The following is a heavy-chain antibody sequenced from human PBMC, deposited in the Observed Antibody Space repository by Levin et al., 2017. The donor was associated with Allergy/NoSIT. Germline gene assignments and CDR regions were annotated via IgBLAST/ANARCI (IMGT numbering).Heavy chain of an antibody. CDR1: GFTFSAYY. J-gene: IGHJ6*03. Sequence: PGGSLRLSCAASGFTFSAYYMSWIRQAPGKGLEWVSYITNSGTTINYADSVRGRFTISRDNAKNSLYLQMDSLRAEDTAVYYCARDRGSVTSYSDFYMDVWGKGTTVTVSS. CDR3: ARDRGSVTSYSDFYMDV. V-gene: IGHV3-11*01. D-gene: IGHD4-17*01. CDR2: ITNSGTTI.